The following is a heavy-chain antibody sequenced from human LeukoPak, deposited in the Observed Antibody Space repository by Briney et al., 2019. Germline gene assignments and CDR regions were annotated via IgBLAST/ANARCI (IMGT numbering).Heavy chain of an antibody. J-gene: IGHJ4*02. V-gene: IGHV4-59*08. CDR3: ARHGYSGYDYFDY. D-gene: IGHD5-12*01. CDR1: GGSISSFD. CDR2: IYYSGST. Sequence: TSETLSLTCTVSGGSISSFDWSWIRQPPGKGLEWIGYIYYSGSTSYNPSLKTRVTISVDTSKNQFSLNLSSVTAADTAVYYCARHGYSGYDYFDYWGQGTLVTVSS.